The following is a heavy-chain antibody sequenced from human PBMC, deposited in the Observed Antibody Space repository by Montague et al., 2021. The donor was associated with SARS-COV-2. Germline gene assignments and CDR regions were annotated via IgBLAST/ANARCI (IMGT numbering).Heavy chain of an antibody. Sequence: SLSLSLSASGFTFRDCWMHWVRQAPGKGLVWVSRIETDGSATTYADSVKGRFTISRDNAKNTLYLQMDSLRAEDTAVYYCARGGPGTGMDYWGQGSLVTVSS. D-gene: IGHD1-1*01. CDR1: GFTFRDCW. CDR2: IETDGSAT. CDR3: ARGGPGTGMDY. V-gene: IGHV3-74*01. J-gene: IGHJ4*02.